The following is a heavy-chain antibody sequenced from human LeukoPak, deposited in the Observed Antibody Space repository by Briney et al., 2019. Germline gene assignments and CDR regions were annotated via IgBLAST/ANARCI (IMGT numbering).Heavy chain of an antibody. CDR3: ARTRYCSGGSCLDY. Sequence: ASVKVSCKASGYTFTSYGISWVRQAPGQGLEWMGWISAYNGNTNYAQKLQGRVTMTTDTSTNTAYMELRSLRSDDTAVYYCARTRYCSGGSCLDYWGQGTLVTVSS. D-gene: IGHD2-15*01. J-gene: IGHJ4*02. CDR2: ISAYNGNT. CDR1: GYTFTSYG. V-gene: IGHV1-18*01.